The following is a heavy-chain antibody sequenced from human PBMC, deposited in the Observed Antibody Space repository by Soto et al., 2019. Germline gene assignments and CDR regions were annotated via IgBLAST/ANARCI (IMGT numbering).Heavy chain of an antibody. CDR1: SSA. V-gene: IGHV1-58*02. CDR3: AADRGYCSGGSCYYYYYMYV. D-gene: IGHD2-15*01. CDR2: IVVGSGST. J-gene: IGHJ6*03. Sequence: SSAMQWVRQARGQRLEWIGWIVVGSGSTNYAQKFQERVTITRDMSTSTAYMELSSLRSEDTAVYYCAADRGYCSGGSCYYYYYMYVWSKGNTVTVSS.